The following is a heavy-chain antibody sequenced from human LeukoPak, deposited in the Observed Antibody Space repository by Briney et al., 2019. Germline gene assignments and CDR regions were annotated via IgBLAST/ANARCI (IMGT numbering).Heavy chain of an antibody. CDR3: ARVVVVPAAPMDV. CDR2: INPNSGGT. J-gene: IGHJ6*04. Sequence: ASVKVSCKASGYTFTGYYMHWVRQAPGQGLEWMGWINPNSGGTNYAQKFQGRVTMTRDTSISTAYMELSRPRSDDTAVYYCARVVVVPAAPMDVWGKGTTVTVSS. D-gene: IGHD2-2*01. V-gene: IGHV1-2*02. CDR1: GYTFTGYY.